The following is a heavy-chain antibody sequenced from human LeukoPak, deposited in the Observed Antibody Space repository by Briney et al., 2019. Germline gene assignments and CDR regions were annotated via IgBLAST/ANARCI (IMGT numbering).Heavy chain of an antibody. V-gene: IGHV1-18*01. D-gene: IGHD3-3*01. CDR3: ARNLGVTIFGVVILYNWFDP. CDR1: GYTFTSYG. J-gene: IGHJ5*02. CDR2: ISAYNGNT. Sequence: ASVKVSCKASGYTFTSYGISWVRQAPGQGLEWMGWISAYNGNTNYAQKLQGRVTMTTDTSTSTAYMELRSLRSDDTAVYYCARNLGVTIFGVVILYNWFDPWGQGTLVTVSS.